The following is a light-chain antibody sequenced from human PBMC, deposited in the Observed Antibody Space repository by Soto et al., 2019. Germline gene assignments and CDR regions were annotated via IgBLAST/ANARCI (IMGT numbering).Light chain of an antibody. J-gene: IGKJ4*01. CDR2: WAS. CDR1: QSVLYSSNNKNY. Sequence: DIVMTQSPDSLAVSLGERATINCKSSQSVLYSSNNKNYLAWYQQKPGQPPKLLIYWASTRESGVPERFSGSGSGTDFTLTISSPQAEDVAVYYCQQYYSTPLTFGGGTKVEIK. V-gene: IGKV4-1*01. CDR3: QQYYSTPLT.